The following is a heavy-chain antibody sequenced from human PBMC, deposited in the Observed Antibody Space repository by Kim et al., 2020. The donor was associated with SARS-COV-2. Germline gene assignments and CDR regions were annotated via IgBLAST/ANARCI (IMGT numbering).Heavy chain of an antibody. CDR1: GGSISSGGYS. CDR3: ARRGDYSNYFDY. Sequence: SETLSLTCAVSGGSISSGGYSWSWIRQPPGKGLEWIGYIYHSGSTYYNPSLKSRVTISVDRSKNQFSLKLSSVTAADTAVYYCARRGDYSNYFDYWGQGTLVTVSS. CDR2: IYHSGST. D-gene: IGHD4-4*01. J-gene: IGHJ4*02. V-gene: IGHV4-30-2*01.